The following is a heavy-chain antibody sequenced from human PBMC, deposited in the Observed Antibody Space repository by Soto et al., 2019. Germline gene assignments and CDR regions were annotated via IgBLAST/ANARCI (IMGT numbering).Heavy chain of an antibody. CDR3: ACIFSGGYGYGFYYYGMDV. D-gene: IGHD5-18*01. V-gene: IGHV4-39*01. CDR2: IYYSGST. Sequence: ETLSLTCTVSGGSISSSSYYWGWIRQPPGKGLEWIGSIYYSGSTYYNPSLKSRVTISVDTSKNQFSLKLSSVTAADTAVYYCACIFSGGYGYGFYYYGMDVWGQGTTV. J-gene: IGHJ6*02. CDR1: GGSISSSSYY.